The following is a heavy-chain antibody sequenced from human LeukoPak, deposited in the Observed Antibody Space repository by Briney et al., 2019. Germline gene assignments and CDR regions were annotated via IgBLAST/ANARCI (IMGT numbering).Heavy chain of an antibody. J-gene: IGHJ4*02. D-gene: IGHD5-24*01. CDR1: GYTFTNYG. CDR3: ARSDLGTINAGPFNN. CDR2: ISGYQGST. Sequence: ASVKVSCKASGYTFTNYGITWVRQAPGQGLEWMGWISGYQGSTKYAQNFQGRVTMTIDTSTSTAYMDLRSLRSDDTAIYFCARSDLGTINAGPFNNWGQGTLVAVSS. V-gene: IGHV1-18*01.